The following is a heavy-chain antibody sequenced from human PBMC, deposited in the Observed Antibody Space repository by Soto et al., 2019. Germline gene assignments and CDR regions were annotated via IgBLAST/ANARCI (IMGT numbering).Heavy chain of an antibody. CDR2: IYYSGIT. CDR1: GGSISGYY. D-gene: IGHD6-6*01. Sequence: SETLSLTCTVSGGSISGYYWSWIRQPPGKGLEWVGSIYYSGITHYSPSLESRVTIPVDTSKSQFSLNLNSLTAADTAVYYCARQAGCSTSSCYYGLDVWNQGTTVTVSS. V-gene: IGHV4-59*08. J-gene: IGHJ6*02. CDR3: ARQAGCSTSSCYYGLDV.